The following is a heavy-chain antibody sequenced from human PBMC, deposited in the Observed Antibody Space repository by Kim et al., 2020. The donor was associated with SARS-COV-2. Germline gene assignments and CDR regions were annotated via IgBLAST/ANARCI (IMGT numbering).Heavy chain of an antibody. CDR1: GGSISSYY. D-gene: IGHD6-13*01. CDR2: IYYSGST. CDR3: ARDRAWIAAAGYYYYGMDV. Sequence: SETLSLTCTVSGGSISSYYWSWIRQPPGKGLEWIGYIYYSGSTNYNPSLKSRVTISVDTSKNQFSLKLSSVTAADTAVYYCARDRAWIAAAGYYYYGMDVWGQGTTVTVSS. V-gene: IGHV4-59*13. J-gene: IGHJ6*02.